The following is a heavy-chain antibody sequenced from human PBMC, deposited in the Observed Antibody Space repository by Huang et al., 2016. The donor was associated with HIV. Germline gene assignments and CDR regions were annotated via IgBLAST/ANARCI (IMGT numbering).Heavy chain of an antibody. J-gene: IGHJ6*03. CDR2: MNPKNGNT. CDR3: ARGRFGETYNNYMDV. Sequence: QVQLVQSGVVVRKSGASVKVSCKSSGYIFCTSYINWVRQPTGQGLEWMGCMNPKNGNTAYAHKFQGRITLTRTTSISAAGMELKSLTSEDTAVYYCARGRFGETYNNYMDVWGEETTVTVS. CDR1: GYIFCTSY. V-gene: IGHV1-8*02. D-gene: IGHD3-10*01.